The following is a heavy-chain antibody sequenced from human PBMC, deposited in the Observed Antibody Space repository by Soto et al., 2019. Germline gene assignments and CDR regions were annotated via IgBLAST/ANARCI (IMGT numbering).Heavy chain of an antibody. D-gene: IGHD2-15*01. CDR3: ARGVTPGGYCSGGSCYANWFDP. CDR2: IIPIFGTA. CDR1: GGTFSSYA. J-gene: IGHJ5*02. Sequence: QVQLVQSGAEVKKPGSSVKVSCKASGGTFSSYAISWVRQAPGQGLEWMGGIIPIFGTANYAQKFQGRVTITADESTSTAYMELSSLRSEDTALYYCARGVTPGGYCSGGSCYANWFDPWGQGTLVTVSS. V-gene: IGHV1-69*12.